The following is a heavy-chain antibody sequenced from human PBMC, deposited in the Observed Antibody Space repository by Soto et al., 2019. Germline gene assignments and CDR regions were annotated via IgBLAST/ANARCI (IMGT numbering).Heavy chain of an antibody. CDR1: GLTFSDYY. CDR3: ATDDSRVLEYFDY. Sequence: GGSLRLSCAASGLTFSDYYMTWIRQAPGKGLEWISYISSSTSYTNYADSVKGRFTMSRDNAENSVYLQMNSLRPEDTAVYYCATDDSRVLEYFDYWGQGTLVTVSS. V-gene: IGHV3-11*06. CDR2: ISSSTSYT. D-gene: IGHD3-22*01. J-gene: IGHJ4*02.